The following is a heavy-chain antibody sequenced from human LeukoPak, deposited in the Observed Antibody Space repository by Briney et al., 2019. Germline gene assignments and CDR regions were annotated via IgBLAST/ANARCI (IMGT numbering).Heavy chain of an antibody. CDR2: INPSGGST. J-gene: IGHJ4*02. Sequence: ASVKVSCKASGYTFTSYYMHWVRQAPGQGLEWMGIINPSGGSTSYAQKFQGRVTITRDTSTSTVYMELSSLRSEDTAVYYCASLWFGESHQFHENDYWGQGTLVTVSS. V-gene: IGHV1-46*01. CDR1: GYTFTSYY. CDR3: ASLWFGESHQFHENDY. D-gene: IGHD3-10*01.